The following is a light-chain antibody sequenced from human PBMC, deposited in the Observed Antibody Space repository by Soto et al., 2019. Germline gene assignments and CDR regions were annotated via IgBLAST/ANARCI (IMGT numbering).Light chain of an antibody. J-gene: IGLJ3*02. CDR2: EVT. V-gene: IGLV2-14*01. CDR1: GTDIGSDDF. CDR3: SSYTHYYTWV. Sequence: QSALTQPASVSGSPGQSITISCTGTGTDIGSDDFVSWYQQHPGKAPKLMIYEVTNRPSGVSNRFSGSKSGYTASLTISGLQAEDEADYYCSSYTHYYTWVFGGGTQLTVL.